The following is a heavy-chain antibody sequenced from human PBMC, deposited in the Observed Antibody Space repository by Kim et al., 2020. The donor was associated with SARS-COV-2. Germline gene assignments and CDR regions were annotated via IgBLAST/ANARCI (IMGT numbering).Heavy chain of an antibody. Sequence: SETLSLTCAVYGGSFSGYYWSWIRQPPGKGLEWIGEINHSGSTNYNPSLKSRVTISVDTSKNQFSLKLSSVTAADTAVYYCARDIDDTAISELDYYYYYYGMDVWGQGTTVTVSS. D-gene: IGHD5-18*01. CDR3: ARDIDDTAISELDYYYYYYGMDV. CDR2: INHSGST. CDR1: GGSFSGYY. J-gene: IGHJ6*02. V-gene: IGHV4-34*01.